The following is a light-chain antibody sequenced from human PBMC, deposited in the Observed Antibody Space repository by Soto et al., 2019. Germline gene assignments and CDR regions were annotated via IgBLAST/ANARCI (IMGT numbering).Light chain of an antibody. CDR1: SSDVGGYNY. V-gene: IGLV2-14*03. CDR3: SSYTSGSTLGV. CDR2: DVS. J-gene: IGLJ2*01. Sequence: QSALTQPASVSGSPGQSITISCTGTSSDVGGYNYVSWYQHHPGKAPKLMIYDVSNRPSGVSNRFSGSKSGDTASLTISGRQAEDEADYYCSSYTSGSTLGVFGGGTKLTVL.